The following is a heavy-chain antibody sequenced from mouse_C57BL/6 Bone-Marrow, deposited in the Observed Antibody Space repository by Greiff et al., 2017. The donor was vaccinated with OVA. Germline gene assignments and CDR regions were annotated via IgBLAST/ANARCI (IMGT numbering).Heavy chain of an antibody. D-gene: IGHD2-1*01. J-gene: IGHJ1*03. Sequence: QLQQSGAELARPGASVKLSCKASGYTFTSYGISWVKQRTGQGLEWIGEIYPRSGNTYYNEKFKGKATLTADKSSSTAYMELRSLTSEDSAVYFCAREPIYYGHFDVWGTGTTVTVSS. CDR3: AREPIYYGHFDV. CDR1: GYTFTSYG. CDR2: IYPRSGNT. V-gene: IGHV1-81*01.